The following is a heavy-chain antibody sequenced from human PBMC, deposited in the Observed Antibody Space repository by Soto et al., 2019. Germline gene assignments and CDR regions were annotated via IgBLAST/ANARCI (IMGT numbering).Heavy chain of an antibody. V-gene: IGHV4-59*01. CDR2: IFYTGSS. CDR3: ARTTTLANYFDY. Sequence: QVQLQESGPGLVSPSETLSLTCTVSGGSFSNYYWSWIRQPPGKGLEWIGYIFYTGSSIYNPSLKSRVTMSVDMSKKEFSLNLSSVTAADTALYYCARTTTLANYFDYWGQGTLVTVSA. J-gene: IGHJ4*02. CDR1: GGSFSNYY. D-gene: IGHD2-15*01.